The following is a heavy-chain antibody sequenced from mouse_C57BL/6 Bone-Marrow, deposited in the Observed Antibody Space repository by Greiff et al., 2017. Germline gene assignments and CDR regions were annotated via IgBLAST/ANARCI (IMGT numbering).Heavy chain of an antibody. J-gene: IGHJ2*01. D-gene: IGHD1-1*01. CDR3: AREGKFITTVVPFDY. CDR1: GYTFTSYW. CDR2: IYPGSGST. Sequence: QVQLQQPGAELVKPGASVKMSCKASGYTFTSYWITWVKQRPGQGLEWIGDIYPGSGSTTYNEKFKSKATLTVDTSSSTAYMQLSSLPSEDSAVYYCAREGKFITTVVPFDYWGQGTTLTVPS. V-gene: IGHV1-55*01.